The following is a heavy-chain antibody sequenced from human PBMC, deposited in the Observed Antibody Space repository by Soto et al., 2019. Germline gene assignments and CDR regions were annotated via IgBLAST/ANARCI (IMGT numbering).Heavy chain of an antibody. CDR2: IYYSGST. D-gene: IGHD3-3*01. CDR1: RGSISSSSYY. Sequence: WETLSLTCTVSRGSISSSSYYWGWIRQPPGKGLEWIGSIYYSGSTYYNPSLKSRVTISVDTSKNQFSLKLSSVTTADTAVYYCARQITIFGVVIIQYWFDPWGQGTLVTVSS. V-gene: IGHV4-39*01. J-gene: IGHJ5*02. CDR3: ARQITIFGVVIIQYWFDP.